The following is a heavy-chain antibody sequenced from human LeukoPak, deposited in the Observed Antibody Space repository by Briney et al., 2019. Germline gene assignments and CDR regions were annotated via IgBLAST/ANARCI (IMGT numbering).Heavy chain of an antibody. CDR1: GYIFSSYA. J-gene: IGHJ5*02. CDR2: INTNTGNP. V-gene: IGHV7-4-1*02. CDR3: AREGPYYDILTGPQGFDP. D-gene: IGHD3-9*01. Sequence: ASVKVSCKASGYIFSSYAMNWVRQAPGQGLEWMGWINTNTGNPTYAQGFTGRFVFSLDTSVSTAYLQISSLKAEDTAVYYCAREGPYYDILTGPQGFDPWGQGTLVTVSS.